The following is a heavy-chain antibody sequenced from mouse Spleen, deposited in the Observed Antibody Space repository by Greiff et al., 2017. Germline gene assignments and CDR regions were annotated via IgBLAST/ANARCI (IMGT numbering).Heavy chain of an antibody. CDR1: GYTFTSYW. CDR3: ARSYYYGSSYHYYAMDY. J-gene: IGHJ4*01. V-gene: IGHV1-52*01. Sequence: QVQLQQPGAELVRPGSSVKLSCKASGYTFTSYWMHWVKQRPIQGLEWIGNIDPSDSETHYNQKFKDKATLTVDKSSSTAYMQLSSLTSEDSAVYYCARSYYYGSSYHYYAMDYWGQGTSVTVSS. D-gene: IGHD1-1*01. CDR2: IDPSDSET.